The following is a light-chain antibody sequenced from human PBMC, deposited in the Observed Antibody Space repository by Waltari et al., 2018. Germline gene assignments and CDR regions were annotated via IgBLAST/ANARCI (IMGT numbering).Light chain of an antibody. CDR1: QTVSTNF. J-gene: IGKJ5*01. V-gene: IGKV3-20*01. Sequence: VLTQSPGTLSLSPGERAPLSCSASQTVSTNFLACYQQKPAHAPSLHAYRASSRATGIPDRFSGSGSGTDFTLTILRLEPEDCAVYYCQLCGSSSTPRTFGQGTRVE. CDR2: RAS. CDR3: QLCGSSSTPRT.